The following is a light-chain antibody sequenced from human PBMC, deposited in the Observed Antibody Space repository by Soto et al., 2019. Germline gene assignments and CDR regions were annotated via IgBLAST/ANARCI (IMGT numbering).Light chain of an antibody. CDR3: CSYAGSSTSLYV. Sequence: QSVLTQPASVSGSPGQSITISCTGTSSDVGSYNLVSWYQQHPGKAPKLMIYEGSKRPSGVSNRFSGSKSGKTASLTISGLQAEDEADYYCCSYAGSSTSLYVFGTGTKVTVL. V-gene: IGLV2-23*01. CDR1: SSDVGSYNL. CDR2: EGS. J-gene: IGLJ1*01.